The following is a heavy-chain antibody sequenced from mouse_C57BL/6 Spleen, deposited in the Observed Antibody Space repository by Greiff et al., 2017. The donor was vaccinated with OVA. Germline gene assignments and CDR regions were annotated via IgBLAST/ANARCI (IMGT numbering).Heavy chain of an antibody. V-gene: IGHV1-59*01. CDR2: IDPSDSYT. J-gene: IGHJ4*01. CDR1: GYTFTSYW. D-gene: IGHD1-1*01. Sequence: VQLQQPGAELVRPGTSVKLSCKASGYTFTSYWMHWVKQRPGQGLEWIGAIDPSDSYTNYNQKFKGKAILTVDKSSSTAYMQLRSLTSEDSAVYDGARWTTVGAKVDAMDYWGQGTSVTVSS. CDR3: ARWTTVGAKVDAMDY.